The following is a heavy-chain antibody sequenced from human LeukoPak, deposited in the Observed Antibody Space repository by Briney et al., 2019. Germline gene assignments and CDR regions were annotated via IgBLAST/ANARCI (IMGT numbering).Heavy chain of an antibody. D-gene: IGHD3-10*01. J-gene: IGHJ4*02. CDR1: GGSISSSSYY. CDR3: ASMHYGSGSYFGGN. Sequence: SETLSLTCTVSGGSISSSSYYWGWIRQPPGKGLEWVGSIYYSGSTYYNPSLKSRVTISVDTSKNQFSLKLSSVTAADTAVYYCASMHYGSGSYFGGNWGQGTLVTVSS. CDR2: IYYSGST. V-gene: IGHV4-39*01.